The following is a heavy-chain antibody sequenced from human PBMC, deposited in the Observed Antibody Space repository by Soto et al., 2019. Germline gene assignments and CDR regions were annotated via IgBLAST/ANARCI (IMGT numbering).Heavy chain of an antibody. J-gene: IGHJ4*02. CDR3: AREGGTEYVVNY. CDR1: GFTFSSYA. D-gene: IGHD3-22*01. CDR2: ISYDGSNK. Sequence: QVQLVESGGGVVQPGRSLRLSCAASGFTFSSYAMHWVRQAPGKGLEWVAVISYDGSNKYYADSVKGRFTISRDNSNNTLYLQMNSLRAEDTAVYYCAREGGTEYVVNYWGQGTLVTVSS. V-gene: IGHV3-30-3*01.